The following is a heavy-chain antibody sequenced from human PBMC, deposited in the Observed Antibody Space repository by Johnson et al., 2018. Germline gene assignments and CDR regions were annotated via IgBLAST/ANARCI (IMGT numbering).Heavy chain of an antibody. CDR1: GFTFSNAW. V-gene: IGHV3-15*07. CDR3: TTAIIEEDAFDI. Sequence: VQLVESGGGLVKPGGSLRLSCAASGFTFSNAWMNWVSQAPGKGLEWVGRIKSNTDGGTTDHAAPVKGRFTISRDASKNTLYPQMNSLKTEDTAVYYCTTAIIEEDAFDIWGQGTMVTVSS. CDR2: IKSNTDGGTT. J-gene: IGHJ3*02.